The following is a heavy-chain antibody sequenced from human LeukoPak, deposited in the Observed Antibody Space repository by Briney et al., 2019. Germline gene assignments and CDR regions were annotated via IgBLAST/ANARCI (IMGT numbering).Heavy chain of an antibody. J-gene: IGHJ4*02. CDR3: AREKDRIWELGASGTIDY. CDR1: GGSISSYY. Sequence: SETLSLTCTVSGGSISSYYWSWIRQPAGKGLEWIGRIYTSGSTNYNPSLKSRVTMSVDTSKNQFSLKLSSVTAADTAVYYCAREKDRIWELGASGTIDYWGQGTLVTVSS. CDR2: IYTSGST. D-gene: IGHD1-26*01. V-gene: IGHV4-4*07.